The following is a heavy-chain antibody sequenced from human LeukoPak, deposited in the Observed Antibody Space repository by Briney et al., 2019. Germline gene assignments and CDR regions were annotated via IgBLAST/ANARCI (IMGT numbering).Heavy chain of an antibody. Sequence: SETLSLTCTVSGGSISSYYWRWIRQPPGKGLEWIGYIYYSGSTNYNPSLKSRVTISVDTSKNQFSLKLSSVTAADTAVYYCAREEVGAFDYWGQGTLVTVSS. CDR2: IYYSGST. V-gene: IGHV4-59*01. J-gene: IGHJ4*02. CDR1: GGSISSYY. D-gene: IGHD1-26*01. CDR3: AREEVGAFDY.